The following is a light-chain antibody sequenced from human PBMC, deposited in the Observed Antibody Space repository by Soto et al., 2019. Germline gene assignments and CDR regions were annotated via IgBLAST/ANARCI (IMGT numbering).Light chain of an antibody. CDR2: RNN. V-gene: IGLV1-47*01. CDR3: AAWDDSLSGLV. J-gene: IGLJ2*01. CDR1: RSNIGSNY. Sequence: QSVLTQPPSASGTPGQRVTISCSGSRSNIGSNYVYWYHQLPGTAAKLDIYRNNQRPSGVPDRISGSKSVTSASLAISGLRSEDEADYYCAAWDDSLSGLVFGRGTKLTVL.